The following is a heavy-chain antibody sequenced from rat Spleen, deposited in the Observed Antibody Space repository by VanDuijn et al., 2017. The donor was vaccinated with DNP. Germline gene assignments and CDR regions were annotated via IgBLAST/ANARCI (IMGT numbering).Heavy chain of an antibody. CDR3: STFITTVVFDY. CDR1: GLIFSDYV. J-gene: IGHJ2*01. CDR2: IMYDGSNS. V-gene: IGHV5S10*01. Sequence: EVQLVESGGGLVQPGNSLKLSCAASGLIFSDYVMAWVRQSPKKGLEWVATIMYDGSNSFYRDSVKGRFTISRDNAKSTLYLQMDSLRSVDTATYYGSTFITTVVFDYWGQGVMVTVSS. D-gene: IGHD1-1*01.